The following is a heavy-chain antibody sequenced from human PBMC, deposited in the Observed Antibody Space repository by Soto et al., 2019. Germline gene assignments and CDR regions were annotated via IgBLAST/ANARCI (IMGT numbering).Heavy chain of an antibody. V-gene: IGHV4-39*07. Sequence: SETLSLTCTVSGVSISISSYYWGWILQPPGKGLEWIGSIYHSGSTYYNPSLKSRVTISVDTSKNQFSLKLSSVTAADTAVYYCARAYCSGGSCFRWYWGQGTLVTVSS. CDR1: GVSISISSYY. J-gene: IGHJ4*02. D-gene: IGHD2-15*01. CDR2: IYHSGST. CDR3: ARAYCSGGSCFRWY.